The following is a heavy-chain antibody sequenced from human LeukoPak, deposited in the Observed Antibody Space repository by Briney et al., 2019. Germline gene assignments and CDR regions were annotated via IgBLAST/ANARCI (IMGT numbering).Heavy chain of an antibody. J-gene: IGHJ4*02. CDR1: GGSISSYY. CDR3: TRDLTGGLYFDY. D-gene: IGHD7-27*01. V-gene: IGHV4-59*01. Sequence: SETLSLTCSVSGGSISSYYWSWIRQPPGKGLEWIGSIYYSGITNYNPSLKSRVSISVDTSKNQFSLRLSSVTAADTAIYYCTRDLTGGLYFDYWGQGTLVTVSS. CDR2: IYYSGIT.